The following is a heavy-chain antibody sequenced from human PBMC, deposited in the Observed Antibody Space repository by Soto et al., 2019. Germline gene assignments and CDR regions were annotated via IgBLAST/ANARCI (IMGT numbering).Heavy chain of an antibody. J-gene: IGHJ4*02. CDR2: IYYSGST. D-gene: IGHD3-22*01. Sequence: SETLSLTCTVSGGSISSDDYYWSWIRQPPGKGLECIGYIYYSGSTYYNPSLKSRVTISVDTSKNQFSLKLSSVTAADTAVYYCARYTSYFDSSGYPDFWGQGTLVTVS. CDR1: GGSISSDDYY. CDR3: ARYTSYFDSSGYPDF. V-gene: IGHV4-30-4*01.